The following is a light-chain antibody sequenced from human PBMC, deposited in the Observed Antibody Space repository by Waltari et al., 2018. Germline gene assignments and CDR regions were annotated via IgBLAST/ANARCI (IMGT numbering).Light chain of an antibody. CDR2: GAS. CDR1: QSVSSN. J-gene: IGKJ2*01. CDR3: QQYNNWPPGI. V-gene: IGKV3-15*01. Sequence: ETVMTQSPATLSVSPGERAPLSCRASQSVSSNLAWYQQKPGQAPRLLIYGASTRATGIPARFSGSGSGTEFTLTISSLQSEDFALYYCQQYNNWPPGIFGQGTKLEIK.